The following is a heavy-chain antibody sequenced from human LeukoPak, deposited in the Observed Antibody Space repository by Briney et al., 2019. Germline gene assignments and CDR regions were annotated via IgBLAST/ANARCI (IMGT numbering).Heavy chain of an antibody. Sequence: TGGSLRLSCAASGITFSSYAMHWVRQAPGKGLEWVAVISYDGSNKYYADSVKGRFTISRDNSKNTLYLQMNSLRAEDTAAYYCASYRYDILTGYYYRHYYGMDVWGQGTTVTVSS. CDR3: ASYRYDILTGYYYRHYYGMDV. J-gene: IGHJ6*02. V-gene: IGHV3-30*04. CDR2: ISYDGSNK. CDR1: GITFSSYA. D-gene: IGHD3-9*01.